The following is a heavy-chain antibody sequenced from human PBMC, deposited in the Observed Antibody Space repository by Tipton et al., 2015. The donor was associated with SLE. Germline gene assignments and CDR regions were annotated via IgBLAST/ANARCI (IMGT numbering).Heavy chain of an antibody. V-gene: IGHV3-30*02. Sequence: SGFTFSNYAMHWVRQAPGKGLEWVAFIRYDGSDKRYADSVKGRFTISRDNSKNSLYLQMNSLRAEDTAVYYCASSLYCSGGSCYSRGADYWGQGTLVTVSS. D-gene: IGHD2-15*01. CDR1: GFTFSNYA. CDR2: IRYDGSDK. J-gene: IGHJ4*02. CDR3: ASSLYCSGGSCYSRGADY.